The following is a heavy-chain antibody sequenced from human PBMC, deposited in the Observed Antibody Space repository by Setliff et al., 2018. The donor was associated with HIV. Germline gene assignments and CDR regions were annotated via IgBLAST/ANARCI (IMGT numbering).Heavy chain of an antibody. CDR2: ISAYSGNT. J-gene: IGHJ4*02. CDR3: ARSPPAKHHFDY. CDR1: GYTLRRHG. Sequence: ASVKVSCKASGYTLRRHGISWVRQAPGQGLEWMGWISAYSGNTNYAQKFRGRVTLTTDTSMGTAYMELRSLRPDDTAVYYCARSPPAKHHFDYWGQGTPVTVSS. V-gene: IGHV1-18*01.